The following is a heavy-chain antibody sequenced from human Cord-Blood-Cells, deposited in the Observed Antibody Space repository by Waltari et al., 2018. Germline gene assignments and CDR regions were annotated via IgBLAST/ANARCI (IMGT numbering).Heavy chain of an antibody. CDR2: INHSGST. V-gene: IGHV4-34*01. J-gene: IGHJ5*02. CDR3: ARGLSLTIFGVVIMTGWSRWFDP. D-gene: IGHD3-3*01. Sequence: QVQLQQWGAGLLKPSETLSLTCAVYGGSFSGYYWSWIRQPPGKGLEWIGEINHSGSTNYTPSLNSRVTISVDTSKNQFSLKLSSVTAADTAVYYCARGLSLTIFGVVIMTGWSRWFDPWGQGTLVTVSS. CDR1: GGSFSGYY.